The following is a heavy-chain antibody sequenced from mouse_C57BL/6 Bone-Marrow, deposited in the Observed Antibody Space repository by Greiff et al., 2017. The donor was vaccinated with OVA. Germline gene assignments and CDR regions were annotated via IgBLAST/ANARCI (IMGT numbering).Heavy chain of an antibody. Sequence: QVQLKQPGAELVKPGASVKLSCKASGYTFTSYWMQWVKQRPGQGLEWIGEIDPSDSYTNYNQKFKGKATLTVDTSSSTAYMQLSSLTSEDSAVYYCAREKDGYYGFAYWGQGTLVTVSA. CDR2: IDPSDSYT. CDR3: AREKDGYYGFAY. V-gene: IGHV1-50*01. D-gene: IGHD2-3*01. CDR1: GYTFTSYW. J-gene: IGHJ3*01.